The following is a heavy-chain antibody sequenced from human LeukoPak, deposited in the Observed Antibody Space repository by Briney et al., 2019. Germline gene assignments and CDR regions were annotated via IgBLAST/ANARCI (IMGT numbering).Heavy chain of an antibody. CDR1: GFTFSSYA. CDR2: ISGSGGST. J-gene: IGHJ4*02. Sequence: GGSLRLSCAASGFTFSSYAMSWVRQAPGKGLEWVSAISGSGGSTYYADSVKGRFTISRGNSKNTLYLQMNSLRAEDTAVYYCAKARPALAAASSNVEDYWGQGTLVTVSS. CDR3: AKARPALAAASSNVEDY. D-gene: IGHD6-13*01. V-gene: IGHV3-23*01.